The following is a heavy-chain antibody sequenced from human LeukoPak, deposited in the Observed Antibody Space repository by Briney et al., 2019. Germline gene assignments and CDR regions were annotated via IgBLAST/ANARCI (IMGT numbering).Heavy chain of an antibody. J-gene: IGHJ4*02. V-gene: IGHV4-39*01. D-gene: IGHD6-13*01. Sequence: SETPSLTCTVSGGSISSSSYYWGWIRQPPGKGLEWIGSIYYSGSTYYNPSLKSRVTISVDTSKNQFSLKLSSVTAADTAVYYCARLAAAKVYWGQGTLVTVSS. CDR2: IYYSGST. CDR3: ARLAAAKVY. CDR1: GGSISSSSYY.